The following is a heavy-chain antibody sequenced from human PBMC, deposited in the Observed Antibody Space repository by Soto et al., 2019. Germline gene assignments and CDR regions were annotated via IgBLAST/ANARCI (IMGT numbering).Heavy chain of an antibody. Sequence: SVKVSCKASGGTFSSYAISWVRQAPGQGLEWMGGIIPIFGTANYAQKLQGRVTITADESTSTAYMELSSLRSEDTAVYYCARVKGRYCSSTSCYTGYDYWGQGTLVTVSS. V-gene: IGHV1-69*13. CDR1: GGTFSSYA. D-gene: IGHD2-2*02. CDR2: IIPIFGTA. CDR3: ARVKGRYCSSTSCYTGYDY. J-gene: IGHJ4*02.